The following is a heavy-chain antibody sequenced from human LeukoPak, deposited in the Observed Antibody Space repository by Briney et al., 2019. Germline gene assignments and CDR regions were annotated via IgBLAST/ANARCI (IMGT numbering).Heavy chain of an antibody. V-gene: IGHV3-30*18. Sequence: AGGSLRLSCAASGFTFSSYGMHWVRQAPGKGLEWVAVISYDGSNKYYADSVKGRFTISRDNSKNTLYLQMNSLRAEDTAVYYCAKDGYYYDSSGYYQTGWSDPWGQGTLVTVSS. J-gene: IGHJ5*02. D-gene: IGHD3-22*01. CDR3: AKDGYYYDSSGYYQTGWSDP. CDR2: ISYDGSNK. CDR1: GFTFSSYG.